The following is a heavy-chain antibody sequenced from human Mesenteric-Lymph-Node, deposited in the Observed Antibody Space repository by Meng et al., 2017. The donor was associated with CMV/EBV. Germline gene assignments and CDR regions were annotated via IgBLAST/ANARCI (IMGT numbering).Heavy chain of an antibody. CDR3: ARDGGYYFDY. V-gene: IGHV3-7*01. CDR1: GFTVSSNY. CDR2: IKRDGSEK. J-gene: IGHJ4*02. D-gene: IGHD3-3*01. Sequence: GESLKISCAASGFTVSSNYMSWVRQAPGKGLEWVANIKRDGSEKYYVDSVKGRFTISRDNAKNSLFLQMNSLRAEDTAVYYCARDGGYYFDYWGQGTLVTVSS.